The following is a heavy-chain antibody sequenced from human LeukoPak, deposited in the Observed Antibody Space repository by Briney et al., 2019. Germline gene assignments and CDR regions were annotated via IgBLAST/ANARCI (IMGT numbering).Heavy chain of an antibody. CDR1: GGSISSYY. D-gene: IGHD6-19*01. CDR3: ARLLVVAGRKGKGMDV. V-gene: IGHV4-59*08. J-gene: IGHJ6*02. CDR2: IYYSGST. Sequence: SETLSLTCTVSGGSISSYYWSWIRQPPGKGLEWIGYIYYSGSTNYNPSLKSRVTISVDTSKNQFSLKLSSVTAADTAVYYCARLLVVAGRKGKGMDVWGQGTTVTVSS.